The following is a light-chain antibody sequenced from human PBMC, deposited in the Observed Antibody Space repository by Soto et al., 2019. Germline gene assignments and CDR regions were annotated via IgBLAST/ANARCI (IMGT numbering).Light chain of an antibody. CDR2: GAS. V-gene: IGKV3-20*01. Sequence: IVWTQSPGTLSLSPGEIATLSCGASQSVTNNFLAWYQQKPGQAPRLLIYGASSRATGVPDMFSGSGSGTDLHLTISKLEPGDFGVYYCQQYGTPLFTFGPGTKVDIK. CDR3: QQYGTPLFT. J-gene: IGKJ3*01. CDR1: QSVTNNF.